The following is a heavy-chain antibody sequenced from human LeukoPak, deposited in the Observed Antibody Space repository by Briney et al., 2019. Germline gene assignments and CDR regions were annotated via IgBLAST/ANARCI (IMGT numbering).Heavy chain of an antibody. V-gene: IGHV3-30*02. CDR2: IDFEGVDK. J-gene: IGHJ4*02. D-gene: IGHD4-23*01. Sequence: GGSLRLSCAAPGFTFNNIGMHWVRQAPGKGLEFVSFIDFEGVDKYYADSVKGRFTISKDYSKATLYLQMNSLRPEDTAIYYCAKDLHGGYSSDYWGQGTLVTVSS. CDR3: AKDLHGGYSSDY. CDR1: GFTFNNIG.